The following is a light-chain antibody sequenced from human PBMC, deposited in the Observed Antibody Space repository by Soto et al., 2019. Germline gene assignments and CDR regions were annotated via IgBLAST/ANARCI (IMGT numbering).Light chain of an antibody. V-gene: IGLV1-40*01. CDR3: QSYDRSLSGSV. Sequence: QSVLTQPPSVSGAPGQRVTNSCTGSSSNIGAGYDVHWYQQPPGTAPKLLIYGNSNRPSGVPDRFSGSKSGTSASLAITGLQAEDEADYYCQSYDRSLSGSVFGGGTKVTVL. CDR2: GNS. CDR1: SSNIGAGYD. J-gene: IGLJ2*01.